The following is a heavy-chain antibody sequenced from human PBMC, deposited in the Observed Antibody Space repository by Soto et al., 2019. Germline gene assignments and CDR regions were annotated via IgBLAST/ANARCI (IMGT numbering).Heavy chain of an antibody. V-gene: IGHV4-31*03. CDR1: GGSISSGGYY. D-gene: IGHD3-3*01. Sequence: QVQLQESGPGLVKPSQTLSLTCTVSGGSISSGGYYWNWIRQHPGKGLEWIGYFYYSGSTYYNPSLKSRVTIAVNTAKNRFSLKLSSVTAADTAVYSCARSVFPWGQGTLVTVSS. J-gene: IGHJ5*02. CDR3: ARSVFP. CDR2: FYYSGST.